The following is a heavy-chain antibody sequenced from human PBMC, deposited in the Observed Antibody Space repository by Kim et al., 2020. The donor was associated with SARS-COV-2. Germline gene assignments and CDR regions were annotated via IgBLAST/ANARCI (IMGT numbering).Heavy chain of an antibody. D-gene: IGHD3-16*02. CDR1: GYSFSSYW. CDR3: ATGLMITFGGIIQYFDY. Sequence: GESLKISCKGSGYSFSSYWIGWVRQMPGKGLEWMGIIYPGDSDTTYSPSFQGQVTISADKSISTAYLQWSSLKASDTAMYYCATGLMITFGGIIQYFDYWGQATLVTVSS. CDR2: IYPGDSDT. V-gene: IGHV5-51*01. J-gene: IGHJ4*02.